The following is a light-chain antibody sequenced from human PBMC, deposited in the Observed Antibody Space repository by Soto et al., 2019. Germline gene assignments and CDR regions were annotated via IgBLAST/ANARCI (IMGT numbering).Light chain of an antibody. CDR1: QSVSSGD. Sequence: VLTQSPGTLSLSPGERATLFCRAGQSVSSGDLAWDQQKPGQAPRLLIYGASNRATGIPDKFSGSGSGTDFTLTISSREPEDFAGYYCQHYRSSPLTFGGGPKVESK. V-gene: IGKV3-20*01. CDR2: GAS. CDR3: QHYRSSPLT. J-gene: IGKJ4*01.